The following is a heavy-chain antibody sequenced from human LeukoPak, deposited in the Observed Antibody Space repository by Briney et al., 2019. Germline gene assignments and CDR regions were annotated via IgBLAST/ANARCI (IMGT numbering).Heavy chain of an antibody. V-gene: IGHV3-48*02. Sequence: GGSLRLSCEASGFTFTSYSMHWVRQSPGKGLEWISFIFSTTLVNYADSVKGRFTISRDNAKNSIYLQMRSLRDEDTAVYYCASGPYGGNPFDYWGQGTLVTVSS. CDR2: IFSTTLV. J-gene: IGHJ4*02. D-gene: IGHD4-23*01. CDR3: ASGPYGGNPFDY. CDR1: GFTFTSYS.